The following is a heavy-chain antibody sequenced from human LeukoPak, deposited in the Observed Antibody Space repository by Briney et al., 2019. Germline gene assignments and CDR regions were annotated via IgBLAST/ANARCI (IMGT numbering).Heavy chain of an antibody. CDR3: AKPGGSRGYCSGGSCYSDNYFDY. CDR2: ISGGGGRT. V-gene: IGHV3-23*01. Sequence: GRSLRLSCAASGFTFSSYSMSWVRKAQGKGLGWVSAISGGGGRTYYADSGSGRLPILRDNSKNTLYMQMNSLTAEDTAVYYCAKPGGSRGYCSGGSCYSDNYFDYWGRGTLVTVSS. D-gene: IGHD2-15*01. J-gene: IGHJ4*02. CDR1: GFTFSSYS.